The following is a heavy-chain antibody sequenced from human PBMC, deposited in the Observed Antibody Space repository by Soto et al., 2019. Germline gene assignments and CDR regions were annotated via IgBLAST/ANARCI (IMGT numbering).Heavy chain of an antibody. CDR2: IIPILGIA. D-gene: IGHD3-10*01. J-gene: IGHJ6*02. Sequence: SVKVSSKAPGVTFSSYSICWARHAPGKGLEWMGRIIPILGIANYAQKFQGRVTITADKSTSTAYMELSSLRSDDTAVYYCARATSRVHPAHGMDVWGQGTTVTVSS. V-gene: IGHV1-69*04. CDR1: GVTFSSYS. CDR3: ARATSRVHPAHGMDV.